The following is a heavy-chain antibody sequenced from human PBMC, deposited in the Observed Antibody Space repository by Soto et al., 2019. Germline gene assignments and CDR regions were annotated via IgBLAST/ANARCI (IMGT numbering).Heavy chain of an antibody. CDR2: IYHSGST. CDR1: GGSVSSSNW. J-gene: IGHJ4*02. CDR3: ARFSGYLFDY. D-gene: IGHD3-22*01. V-gene: IGHV4-4*02. Sequence: QVQLQESGPGLVKPSGTLSLTCAVSGGSVSSSNWWSWVRQPPGKGLDWIGEIYHSGSTNYNPSLESRVTISVDKSKNQFSLKLSSVTAADTAVYYSARFSGYLFDYWGQGTLVTVSS.